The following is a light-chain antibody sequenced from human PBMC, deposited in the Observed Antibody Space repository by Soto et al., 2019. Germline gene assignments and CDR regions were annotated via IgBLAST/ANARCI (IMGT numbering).Light chain of an antibody. Sequence: QSALTQPRSVSGSPGQSVTISCTGTSSDVGAYNYVSWYQQHPGKAPKLMIYDVSKRPSGVPDRFSGSKSGNTASLTVSGVQAEDEADYYCCSYGGRYTSCVVGTGTELAVL. V-gene: IGLV2-11*01. CDR2: DVS. CDR3: CSYGGRYTSCV. CDR1: SSDVGAYNY. J-gene: IGLJ1*01.